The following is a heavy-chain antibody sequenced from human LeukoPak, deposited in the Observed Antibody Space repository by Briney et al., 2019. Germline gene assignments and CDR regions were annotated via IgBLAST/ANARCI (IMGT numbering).Heavy chain of an antibody. V-gene: IGHV3-23*01. CDR2: VSGSGSNT. D-gene: IGHD3-22*01. CDR1: GFNFADHA. J-gene: IGHJ4*02. CDR3: ARSYYDSSGYDFFDH. Sequence: GGSLRLSCAASGFNFADHAMRWVRQAPGKGLEWVSIVSGSGSNTYYADSVKGRFTISRDNSKNTLYLQMNNLRAEDTAVYYCARSYYDSSGYDFFDHWGQGTLVTVSS.